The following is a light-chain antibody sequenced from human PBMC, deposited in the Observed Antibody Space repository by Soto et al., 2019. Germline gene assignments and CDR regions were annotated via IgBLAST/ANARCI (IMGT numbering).Light chain of an antibody. J-gene: IGKJ1*01. Sequence: EIVMTQSPAALSLSPGQRASLSCRASQIVSTTVAWYHQTPDPAPRLLFYGASTRATGIPARFSGSGAGTDFTLTINRLEPEDFAVYYCQQYGSSGTFGQGTKVDIK. CDR1: QIVSTT. V-gene: IGKV3-20*01. CDR3: QQYGSSGT. CDR2: GAS.